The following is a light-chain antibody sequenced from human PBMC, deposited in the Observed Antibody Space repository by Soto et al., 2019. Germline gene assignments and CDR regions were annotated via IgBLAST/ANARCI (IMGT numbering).Light chain of an antibody. J-gene: IGKJ1*01. Sequence: IQVTQSASALSASVGDRVTITCRASQSISSLLAWYQQKPGKAPKLLIFDASSLESGTPSRFSGRRSGTQFTLTINGLQPDDFAPYYCQKYGSYPWAFGQGTKVDIK. CDR1: QSISSL. V-gene: IGKV1-5*01. CDR3: QKYGSYPWA. CDR2: DAS.